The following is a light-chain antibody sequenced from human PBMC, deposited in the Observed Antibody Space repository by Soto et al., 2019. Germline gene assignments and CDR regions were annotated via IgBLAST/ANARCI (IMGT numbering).Light chain of an antibody. CDR1: QSVSSSY. V-gene: IGKV3-20*01. Sequence: EIVLTQSPGTLSLSPGERATLSCRASQSVSSSYLAWYQQKPGQAPRLLIYGASSRATGIPDRFNGSGSGSDFTLTISRLEPEDFAVYYCQQHGNSPWTFDQGTKVEIK. CDR3: QQHGNSPWT. J-gene: IGKJ1*01. CDR2: GAS.